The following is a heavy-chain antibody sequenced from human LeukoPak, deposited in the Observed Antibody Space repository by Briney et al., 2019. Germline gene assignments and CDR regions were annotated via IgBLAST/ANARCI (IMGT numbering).Heavy chain of an antibody. V-gene: IGHV3-30*04. J-gene: IGHJ3*01. CDR2: ISDDGSNK. CDR1: GFTFSSYA. D-gene: IGHD2-2*03. CDR3: ARVDDLDAFAV. Sequence: GGSLRLSCAASGFTFSSYAMHWVRQAPGKGLEWVAVISDDGSNKYYADSVKGRFTISRDNSKNTLYLQMNSLRAEDTAVYYCARVDDLDAFAVWGQGTMVIVFS.